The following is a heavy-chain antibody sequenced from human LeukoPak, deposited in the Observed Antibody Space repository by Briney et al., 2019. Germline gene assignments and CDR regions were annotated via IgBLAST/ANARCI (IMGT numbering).Heavy chain of an antibody. V-gene: IGHV3-23*01. CDR3: ARVAAAGDYYYYGMDV. Sequence: QTGGSLRLSCEVSGFSFSNFAMSWVRQAAGKGLEWVSAISGSGGSTYYAGSVQGRFTISRDNSKNTLYLQMNSLRAEDTAVYYCARVAAAGDYYYYGMDVWGQGTTVTVSS. CDR2: ISGSGGST. J-gene: IGHJ6*02. CDR1: GFSFSNFA. D-gene: IGHD6-13*01.